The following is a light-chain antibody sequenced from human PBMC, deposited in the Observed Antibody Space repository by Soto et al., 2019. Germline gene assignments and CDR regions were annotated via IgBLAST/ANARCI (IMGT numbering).Light chain of an antibody. Sequence: QSALTQPASVSGSPGQSITISCTGTSSDVGGYNFVSWYQQHPGKAPKLIIYEVSNRPSGVSIRFSGSKSGNTASLTISGLQAEDEADYYCSSYTSSSTYVVFGGGTQLTVL. V-gene: IGLV2-14*01. CDR1: SSDVGGYNF. CDR2: EVS. CDR3: SSYTSSSTYVV. J-gene: IGLJ2*01.